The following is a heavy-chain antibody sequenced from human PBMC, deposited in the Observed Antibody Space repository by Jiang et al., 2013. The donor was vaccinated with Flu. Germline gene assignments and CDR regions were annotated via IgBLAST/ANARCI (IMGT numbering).Heavy chain of an antibody. CDR1: GDSVSSNSAA. V-gene: IGHV6-1*01. D-gene: IGHD3-22*01. CDR2: TYYRSKWYN. CDR3: AREGVEELLGVVVITPRHFDY. J-gene: IGHJ4*02. Sequence: TLSLTCAISGDSVSSNSAAWNWIRQSPSRGLEWLGRTYYRSKWYNDYAVSVKSRITINPDTSKNQFSLQLNSVTPEDTAVYYCAREGVEELLGVVVITPRHFDYWGQGTLVTVSS.